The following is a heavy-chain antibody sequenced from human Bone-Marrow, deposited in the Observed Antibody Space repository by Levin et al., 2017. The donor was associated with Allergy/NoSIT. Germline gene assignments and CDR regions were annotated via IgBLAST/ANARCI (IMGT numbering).Heavy chain of an antibody. J-gene: IGHJ4*02. V-gene: IGHV4-59*01. Sequence: SQTLSLPCTVSGDSIRTYFWSWIRQSPGKGLEWIGYIYDSGTTDYNPSLRSRVTISVDTSKNQFSLRLRSVTAADTAVYYCAREFSFRFDSWGQGTLVTVSS. CDR3: AREFSFRFDS. CDR2: IYDSGTT. D-gene: IGHD2-15*01. CDR1: GDSIRTYF.